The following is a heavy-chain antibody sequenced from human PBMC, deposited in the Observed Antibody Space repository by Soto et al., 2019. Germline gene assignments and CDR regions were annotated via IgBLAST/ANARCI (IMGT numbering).Heavy chain of an antibody. CDR3: ARGTDYTQIASYHYGMDV. Sequence: SETLSLTCTVSGKSVSTFYWSWIRQPPGKGLEWIGHAYYSGSTNYDPSLKSRVTISVDMSKNQVSLRLTSVTAADTAVYYCARGTDYTQIASYHYGMDVWGQGTTVTVSS. J-gene: IGHJ6*02. CDR1: GKSVSTFY. CDR2: AYYSGST. V-gene: IGHV4-59*02. D-gene: IGHD4-4*01.